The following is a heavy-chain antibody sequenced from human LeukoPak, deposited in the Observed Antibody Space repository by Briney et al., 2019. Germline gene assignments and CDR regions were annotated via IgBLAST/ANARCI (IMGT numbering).Heavy chain of an antibody. J-gene: IGHJ4*02. CDR1: GYTLTELS. D-gene: IGHD3-22*01. CDR2: FDPEDGET. Sequence: SDKVSCKVSGYTLTELSMHWVQQAPGKGLKWLGGFDPEDGETIYAQKFQGRVTMTEDTSTDTAYMELSSLRSEDTAVYYCATVTHYYDSSGYYFHRPIDYWGQGTLVIVSS. V-gene: IGHV1-24*01. CDR3: ATVTHYYDSSGYYFHRPIDY.